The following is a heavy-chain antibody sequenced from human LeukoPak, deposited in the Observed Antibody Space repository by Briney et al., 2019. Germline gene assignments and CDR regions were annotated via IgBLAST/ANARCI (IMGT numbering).Heavy chain of an antibody. CDR2: IWNDGSNK. CDR3: ARASGPFDH. J-gene: IGHJ4*02. Sequence: GGSLRRSCAASGFTFSIYGLHWVRQAPGKGLEWVAVIWNDGSNKYYADSVKGRFTISRDNSKNTRYLQMNSLRAEDTAVYSCARASGPFDHWGQGTLVTVSS. D-gene: IGHD3-10*01. CDR1: GFTFSIYG. V-gene: IGHV3-33*01.